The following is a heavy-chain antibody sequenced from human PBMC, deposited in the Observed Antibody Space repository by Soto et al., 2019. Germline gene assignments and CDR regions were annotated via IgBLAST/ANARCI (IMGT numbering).Heavy chain of an antibody. D-gene: IGHD4-17*01. J-gene: IGHJ4*02. V-gene: IGHV4-30-2*01. Sequence: QLQLQESGSGLVKPSQTLSLTCAVSGGSISSGGYSCNWIRQPPGKGLEWIGYIYHSGSTYYNPSLKSRVTISVDRYKNQFSLKLSSVTAADKAVYYCARGVTTVTTFDYWGQGTLVTVSS. CDR1: GGSISSGGYS. CDR3: ARGVTTVTTFDY. CDR2: IYHSGST.